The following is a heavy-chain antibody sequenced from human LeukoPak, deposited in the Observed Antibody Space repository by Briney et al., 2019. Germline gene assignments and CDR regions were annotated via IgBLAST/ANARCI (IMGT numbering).Heavy chain of an antibody. CDR1: GGSISSNNW. D-gene: IGHD5-18*01. CDR3: ARDRGGYTYSHDY. Sequence: SETRSLTCAVSGGSISSNNWWIWVRQSPEKGLEWIGEIYHDGSTNYNPSLKSRVTISMDKSKNQLSLKLNFVTAADTAVYYCARDRGGYTYSHDYWGQGTLVTVSS. V-gene: IGHV4-4*02. J-gene: IGHJ4*02. CDR2: IYHDGST.